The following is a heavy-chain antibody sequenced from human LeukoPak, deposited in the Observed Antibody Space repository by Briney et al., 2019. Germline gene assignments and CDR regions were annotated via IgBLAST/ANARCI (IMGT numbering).Heavy chain of an antibody. Sequence: SGTLSLTCTVSGGSIRSSYYYWGWIRQPPGKGLEWIGSIYDSGSTYYNPSLKSRVTISVDTSKNQFSLKLSSVTAADTAVYYCASHPGYCSSTSCYPNAFDIWGQGTMVTVSS. D-gene: IGHD2-2*03. CDR1: GGSIRSSYYY. CDR3: ASHPGYCSSTSCYPNAFDI. V-gene: IGHV4-39*01. J-gene: IGHJ3*02. CDR2: IYDSGST.